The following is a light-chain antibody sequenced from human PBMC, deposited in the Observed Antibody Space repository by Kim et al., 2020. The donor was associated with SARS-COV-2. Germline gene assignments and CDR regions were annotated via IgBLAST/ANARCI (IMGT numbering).Light chain of an antibody. CDR1: QGVSSN. V-gene: IGKV3-15*01. Sequence: SVSPGESATLSCRASQGVSSNLAWYQQRPGQAPRLLIYGASTRATGIPARFSGSGSGAEFTLTISSLQSEDFAVYYCQQYNNWLTFGQGTRLEIK. CDR3: QQYNNWLT. J-gene: IGKJ5*01. CDR2: GAS.